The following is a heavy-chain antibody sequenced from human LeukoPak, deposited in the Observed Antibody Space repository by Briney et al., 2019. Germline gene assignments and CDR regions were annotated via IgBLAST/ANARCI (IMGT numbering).Heavy chain of an antibody. CDR3: ARGLMMAVAGRGEFHY. CDR1: GGSVSSFY. Sequence: SETLSLTCSGSGGSVSSFYWSWIRPRPGKGLEWIGYIYYSGTTNYNPSLKSRVTISVDTSKNQFSLKLSSVTAADTAVYYCARGLMMAVAGRGEFHYWGQGTLVTVSS. D-gene: IGHD6-13*01. CDR2: IYYSGTT. V-gene: IGHV4-59*02. J-gene: IGHJ4*02.